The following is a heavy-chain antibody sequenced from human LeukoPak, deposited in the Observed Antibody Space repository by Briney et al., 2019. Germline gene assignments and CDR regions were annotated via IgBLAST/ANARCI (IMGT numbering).Heavy chain of an antibody. CDR2: ITSSGGST. J-gene: IGHJ4*02. CDR1: GFIFSTYA. Sequence: PGGSLRLSCAASGFIFSTYAMSWVRQAPGKGLEWVSVITSSGGSTYYADSVKGRFTISGDNTKNTLYLQMNSLRADDTAVYYCARQLGNYFDYWGQGTLVTVSS. CDR3: ARQLGNYFDY. V-gene: IGHV3-23*01. D-gene: IGHD7-27*01.